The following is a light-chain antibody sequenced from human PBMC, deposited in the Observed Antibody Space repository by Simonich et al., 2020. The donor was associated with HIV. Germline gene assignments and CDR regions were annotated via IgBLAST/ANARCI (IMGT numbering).Light chain of an antibody. CDR3: QQYYSTPIT. V-gene: IGKV4-1*01. CDR1: QSVLYSTNNKNY. CDR2: WAS. Sequence: DIVMTQSPDSLAVSLGERATINCESSQSVLYSTNNKNYLAWYQQKPGQPPKLLIYWASTRESGLPDRFSGSGSGTDFTLTISSLQAEDVAVYYCQQYYSTPITSGQGTRLEIK. J-gene: IGKJ5*01.